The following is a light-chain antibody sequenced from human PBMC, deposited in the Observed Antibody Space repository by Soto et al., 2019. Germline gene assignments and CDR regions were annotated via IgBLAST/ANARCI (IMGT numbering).Light chain of an antibody. J-gene: IGLJ3*02. CDR3: GADHGSGGNCVWV. Sequence: QLVLTQPPSASASLGASVTLTCTLSSGYSNYKVDWYQQRPGKGPRFVMRVGAGGIVGSKGDGIPDRFSVLGSGLNRYLTIKDIHEEDESDYHCGADHGSGGNCVWVFGGGTKLTVL. V-gene: IGLV9-49*01. CDR1: SGYSNYK. CDR2: VGAGGIVG.